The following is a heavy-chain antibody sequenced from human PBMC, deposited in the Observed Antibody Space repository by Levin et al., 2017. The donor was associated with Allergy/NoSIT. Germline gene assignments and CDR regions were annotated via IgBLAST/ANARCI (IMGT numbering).Heavy chain of an antibody. CDR3: ARHFGGNSYGFFDY. Sequence: SETLSLTCSVSDGSITDYHWSWIRQPPGKGLEHIGYISYNGNTEYNPSLGSRVTVSLDTSKNQFSLNLSSVTAADTAVYYCARHFGGNSYGFFDYWGRGTLVTVSS. J-gene: IGHJ4*02. D-gene: IGHD5-18*01. CDR2: ISYNGNT. V-gene: IGHV4-59*08. CDR1: DGSITDYH.